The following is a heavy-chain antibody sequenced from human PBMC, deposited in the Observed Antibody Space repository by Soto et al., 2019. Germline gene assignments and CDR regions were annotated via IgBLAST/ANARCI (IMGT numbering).Heavy chain of an antibody. CDR3: AKGRSYYYYYGVDG. V-gene: IGHV3-66*01. CDR2: IYSGGST. CDR1: GFTVSSNY. Sequence: PGGSLRLSCAASGFTVSSNYMSWVRQAPGKGLEWVSVIYSGGSTYYADSVKGRFTISRDNSKSTLYLQMNSLRAEDTALYYCAKGRSYYYYYGVDGRAQRTTVTGSS. J-gene: IGHJ6*02.